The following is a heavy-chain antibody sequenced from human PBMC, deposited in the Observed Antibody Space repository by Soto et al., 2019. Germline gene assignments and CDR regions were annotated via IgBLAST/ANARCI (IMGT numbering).Heavy chain of an antibody. CDR2: INHSGST. D-gene: IGHD3-22*01. CDR1: GGSFSGYY. Sequence: QVQLQQWGAGLLKPSETLSLTCAVYGGSFSGYYWSWIRQPPGKGLEWIGEINHSGSTNYNPSLKSRVTISVDTSKNQFSLKLSSVTAADTAVYYCARAPTYYYDSSGRNYFDSWGQGTLVTVSS. J-gene: IGHJ4*02. CDR3: ARAPTYYYDSSGRNYFDS. V-gene: IGHV4-34*01.